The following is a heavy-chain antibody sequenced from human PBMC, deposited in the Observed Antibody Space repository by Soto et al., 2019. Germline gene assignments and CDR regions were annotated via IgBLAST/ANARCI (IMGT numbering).Heavy chain of an antibody. CDR2: ISAYNGNT. J-gene: IGHJ5*02. V-gene: IGHV1-18*01. Sequence: GASVKVSCKASGYTFTSYGISWVRQAPGQGLEWMGWISAYNGNTNYAQKLQGRVTMTTDTSTSTAYMELRSLRSDDTAVYYCASWQLERGRTWFDPWGQGTLVTVSS. CDR3: ASWQLERGRTWFDP. D-gene: IGHD1-1*01. CDR1: GYTFTSYG.